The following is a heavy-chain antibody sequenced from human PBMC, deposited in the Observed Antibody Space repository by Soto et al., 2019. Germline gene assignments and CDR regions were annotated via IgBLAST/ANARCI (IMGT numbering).Heavy chain of an antibody. J-gene: IGHJ6*02. V-gene: IGHV3-30*04. D-gene: IGHD5-18*01. CDR3: ARMFGFSYGSANRGMDV. Sequence: QVQLVESGGGVAQPGRSLRLFCAASGFTLSSYSLHWVRQSPGKGLEWVAAISSDGTEKHYADSVKGRFTISRDNSKNTLSLQLNSLRTEDTAVYYCARMFGFSYGSANRGMDVWGQGTTVTVSS. CDR1: GFTLSSYS. CDR2: ISSDGTEK.